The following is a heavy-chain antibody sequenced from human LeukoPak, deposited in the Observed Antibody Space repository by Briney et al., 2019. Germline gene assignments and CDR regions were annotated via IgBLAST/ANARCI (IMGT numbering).Heavy chain of an antibody. CDR1: GFSFSSYW. Sequence: GGSLRLSCAASGFSFSSYWMHWARQAPGKGLVWVSLIETDGSTTKYADSVKGRFTISRDNAKNSLYLQMNSLRAEDTALYYCAKGPLSGVYAGDALDIWGQGTMVTVSS. V-gene: IGHV3-74*01. J-gene: IGHJ3*02. CDR3: AKGPLSGVYAGDALDI. CDR2: IETDGSTT. D-gene: IGHD5/OR15-5a*01.